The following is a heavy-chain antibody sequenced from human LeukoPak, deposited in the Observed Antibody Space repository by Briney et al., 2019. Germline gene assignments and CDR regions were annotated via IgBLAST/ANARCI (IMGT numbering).Heavy chain of an antibody. Sequence: SETLSLTCAVYGGSFSGYYWSWIRQPPGEGLEWIGDIKQRGSTNYNQSLNSRVSISFDTSKNQYSLNLRSVTAADSDVYYCARWYCDWFDAFDIWGQGTMVTVSS. CDR3: ARWYCDWFDAFDI. V-gene: IGHV4-34*01. J-gene: IGHJ3*02. CDR1: GGSFSGYY. D-gene: IGHD3-9*01. CDR2: IKQRGST.